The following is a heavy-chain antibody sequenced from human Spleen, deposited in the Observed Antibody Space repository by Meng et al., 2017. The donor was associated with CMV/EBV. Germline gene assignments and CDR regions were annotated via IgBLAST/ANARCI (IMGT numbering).Heavy chain of an antibody. CDR1: GFSLNNTKMG. D-gene: IGHD6-6*01. CDR2: IFSNDEK. J-gene: IGHJ5*02. CDR3: ARVAARRGWFDT. Sequence: SGPTLVKPTTTLTLTCTVSGFSLNNTKMGVSWIRQPPGKALEWLAHIFSNDEKSYSTSLKRRLSISKDTSKSQVVLTMTNMDPVDTATYYCARVAARRGWFDTWGQGTLVTVSS. V-gene: IGHV2-26*01.